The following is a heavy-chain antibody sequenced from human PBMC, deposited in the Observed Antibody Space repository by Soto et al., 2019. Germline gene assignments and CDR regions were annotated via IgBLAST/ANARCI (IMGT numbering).Heavy chain of an antibody. CDR1: GGSISSGGYY. Sequence: PSETLSLTCTVSGGSISSGGYYWSWIRQHPGKGLEWIGYIYYSGCTYYNPSLKSRVTISVDTSKNQFSLKLSSVTAADTAVYYCARGVRPEYYFDYWGQGTLVTVSS. D-gene: IGHD1-1*01. CDR3: ARGVRPEYYFDY. J-gene: IGHJ4*02. CDR2: IYYSGCT. V-gene: IGHV4-31*03.